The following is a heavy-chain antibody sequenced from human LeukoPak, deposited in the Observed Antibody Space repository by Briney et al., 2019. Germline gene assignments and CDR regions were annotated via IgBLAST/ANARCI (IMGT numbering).Heavy chain of an antibody. CDR1: GFIFGSKW. D-gene: IGHD3-22*01. V-gene: IGHV3-74*01. CDR3: ARDLPISDSSGYYLDY. Sequence: PGGSLRLSCAASGFIFGSKWIHWVRQAPGKGLEWVSRIDNDGSYTSYADSVKGRFTISRDNAKNTLYLQMNSLRAEDTAVYYCARDLPISDSSGYYLDYWGQGTVVTVSS. J-gene: IGHJ4*02. CDR2: IDNDGSYT.